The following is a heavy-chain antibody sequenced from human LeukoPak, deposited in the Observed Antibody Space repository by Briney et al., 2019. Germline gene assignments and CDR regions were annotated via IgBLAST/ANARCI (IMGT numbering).Heavy chain of an antibody. V-gene: IGHV3-48*03. Sequence: GGSLRLSCAASGFTFSSYEMNWVRQAPGKGLEWVSYISSSGSTIYYADSVKGRFTISRDNAKNSLNLQMNSLRAEDTAVYYCARDFDGDYSFYYYGMDVWGKGTTVTVSS. J-gene: IGHJ6*04. CDR1: GFTFSSYE. CDR2: ISSSGSTI. CDR3: ARDFDGDYSFYYYGMDV. D-gene: IGHD4-17*01.